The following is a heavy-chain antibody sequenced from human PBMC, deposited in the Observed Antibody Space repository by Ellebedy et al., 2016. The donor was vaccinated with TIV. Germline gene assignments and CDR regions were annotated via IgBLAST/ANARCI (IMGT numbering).Heavy chain of an antibody. CDR3: ARDSDVTSHYDRLDS. Sequence: GESLKISCVGSGFRFRSYGIHWVRQVPGKGLEWVAVIWFDGSKTYYADSVKGRFTISRDDSKTPVYLQMKSLRAEDTAVYSCARDSDVTSHYDRLDSWGQGTLVTVSS. D-gene: IGHD3-3*01. J-gene: IGHJ4*02. V-gene: IGHV3-33*01. CDR1: GFRFRSYG. CDR2: IWFDGSKT.